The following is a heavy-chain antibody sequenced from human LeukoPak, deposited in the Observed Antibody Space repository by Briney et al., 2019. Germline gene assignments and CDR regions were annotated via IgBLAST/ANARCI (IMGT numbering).Heavy chain of an antibody. Sequence: SSETLSLTCTVSGGSISSYYWSWIRQPPGKGLEWIGYIYYSGSTNYNPSLKSRVTISVDTSKNQFSLKLSSVTAADTAVYYCARDGGPRIAVAGVWGQGTLVTVSS. D-gene: IGHD6-19*01. CDR3: ARDGGPRIAVAGV. V-gene: IGHV4-59*01. CDR2: IYYSGST. CDR1: GGSISSYY. J-gene: IGHJ4*02.